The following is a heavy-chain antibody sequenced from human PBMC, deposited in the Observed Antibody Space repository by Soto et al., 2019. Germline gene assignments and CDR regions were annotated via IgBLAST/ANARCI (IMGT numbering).Heavy chain of an antibody. D-gene: IGHD4-17*01. CDR3: VKDMKWVGMTTIHYFDS. CDR1: GFIADDYA. J-gene: IGHJ4*02. Sequence: EVQLVESGGGLVQPGRSLRLSCVASGFIADDYAMHWVRQAPGKGLEWVSGISSNSATINYADSVKGRFTISRDNAKKSLFLQMNGLRPEDTAFYYCVKDMKWVGMTTIHYFDSWGQGTLVTVSS. V-gene: IGHV3-9*02. CDR2: ISSNSATI.